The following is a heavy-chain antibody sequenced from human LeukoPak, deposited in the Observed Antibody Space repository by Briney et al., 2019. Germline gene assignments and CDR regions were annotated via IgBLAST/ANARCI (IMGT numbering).Heavy chain of an antibody. J-gene: IGHJ4*02. Sequence: GGTLRLSCAASGFTFSSYGMSWVRQAPGKGLEWVSAISGSGGSTYYADSVKGRFTVSRDNARNSLFLQMNSLRAEDTAVYFCARDREEYCSGGSCTNFDYWGQGTLVTVSS. V-gene: IGHV3-23*01. CDR2: ISGSGGST. CDR1: GFTFSSYG. CDR3: ARDREEYCSGGSCTNFDY. D-gene: IGHD2-15*01.